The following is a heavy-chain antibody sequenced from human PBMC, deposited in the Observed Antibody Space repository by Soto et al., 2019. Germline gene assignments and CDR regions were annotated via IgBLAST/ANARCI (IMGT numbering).Heavy chain of an antibody. V-gene: IGHV3-15*07. CDR3: TTDPVTMIVVVPSSG. CDR1: GFTFRAFD. CDR2: IKSKTDGGTT. J-gene: IGHJ4*02. Sequence: GGSLRLSCAASGFTFRAFDMNWVRQAPGKGLEWVGRIKSKTDGGTTDYAAPVKGRFTISRDDSKNTLYLQMNSLKTEDTAVYYCTTDPVTMIVVVPSSGWGQGTLVTVSS. D-gene: IGHD3-22*01.